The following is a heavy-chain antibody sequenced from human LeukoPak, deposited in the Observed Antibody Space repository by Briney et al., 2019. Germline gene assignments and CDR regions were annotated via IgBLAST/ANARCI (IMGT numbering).Heavy chain of an antibody. J-gene: IGHJ6*02. Sequence: SETLSLTCDVFGGSFTDYFWTWIRQSPGKGLEWIGEINDYTGNTNYNPSLNSRVSISLEKSKNQFSLEMRSVTAADTAVYYCARGRIAKIVVVHSFHYGMDVWGQGTTVTVSS. CDR1: GGSFTDYF. V-gene: IGHV4-34*01. D-gene: IGHD3-22*01. CDR3: ARGRIAKIVVVHSFHYGMDV. CDR2: INDYTGNT.